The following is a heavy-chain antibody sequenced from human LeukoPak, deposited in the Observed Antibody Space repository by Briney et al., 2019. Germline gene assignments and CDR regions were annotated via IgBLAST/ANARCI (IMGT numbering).Heavy chain of an antibody. Sequence: GGTLRLSCAASGFTFSSYGMSWVRQAPGKGLEWVSAISGSGGSTYYADSVKGRFTISRDNSKNTLYLQMNSLRAEDTAVYYCARSTGGDWYAFDIWGLGTMVTVSS. J-gene: IGHJ3*02. D-gene: IGHD2-21*02. CDR3: ARSTGGDWYAFDI. V-gene: IGHV3-23*01. CDR2: ISGSGGST. CDR1: GFTFSSYG.